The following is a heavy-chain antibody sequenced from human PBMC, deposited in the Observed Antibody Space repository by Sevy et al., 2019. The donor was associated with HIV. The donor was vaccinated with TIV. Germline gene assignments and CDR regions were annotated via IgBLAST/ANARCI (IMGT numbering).Heavy chain of an antibody. V-gene: IGHV3-30*18. J-gene: IGHJ6*02. CDR1: GFIFSTYG. CDR2: ISFDGSDK. Sequence: GGSLRLSCAASGFIFSTYGIHWVRQAPGKGLEWVAVISFDGSDKYYVDSVRGRFTISRDNSKNTLYLQMNSLRVEDTAIYYGAKMHGGGYNYYGMAVWGQGTTVTVSS. CDR3: AKMHGGGYNYYGMAV. D-gene: IGHD3-16*01.